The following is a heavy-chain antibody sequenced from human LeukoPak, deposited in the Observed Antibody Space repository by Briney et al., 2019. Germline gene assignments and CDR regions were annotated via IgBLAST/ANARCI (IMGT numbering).Heavy chain of an antibody. CDR2: IWYDGSNK. CDR3: AKDKGGTVTTHLDC. D-gene: IGHD4-11*01. V-gene: IGHV3-33*06. CDR1: GFTLSSYG. J-gene: IGHJ4*02. Sequence: GGSLRLSCAASGFTLSSYGMHWVRQAPGKGLEWVAVIWYDGSNKYYADSVKGRFTISRDNSKNTLYLQMDSLRAEDTAVYYCAKDKGGTVTTHLDCWGQGTLVTVSS.